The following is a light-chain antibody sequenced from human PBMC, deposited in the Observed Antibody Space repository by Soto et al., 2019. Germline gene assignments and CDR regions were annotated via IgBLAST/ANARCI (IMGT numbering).Light chain of an antibody. Sequence: QSALTQPASVSGSPGQSITISCTGTGSDVGGHDHVSWYQQHPGKAPKLMIYDVTYRPSGISSRFSGSKSGHTASLTISGLQAEDEADYYCSSFTSTSTLVLFGGGTKLTVL. J-gene: IGLJ2*01. CDR1: GSDVGGHDH. V-gene: IGLV2-14*01. CDR2: DVT. CDR3: SSFTSTSTLVL.